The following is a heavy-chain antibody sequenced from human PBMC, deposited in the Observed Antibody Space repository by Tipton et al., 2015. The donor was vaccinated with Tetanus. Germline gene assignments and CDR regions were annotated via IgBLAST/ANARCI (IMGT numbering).Heavy chain of an antibody. J-gene: IGHJ6*02. Sequence: TLSLTCTVSSGSIGSGDFWWGWIRQPPGKGLEWIGNIYYSGDTYYNPSLESRATISVDPSKNQFSLRLTSVTAADTAMYYCARQMGAGVWAMDVWGQGTTVTVSS. CDR2: IYYSGDT. CDR3: ARQMGAGVWAMDV. V-gene: IGHV4-39*01. CDR1: SGSIGSGDFW. D-gene: IGHD3-10*01.